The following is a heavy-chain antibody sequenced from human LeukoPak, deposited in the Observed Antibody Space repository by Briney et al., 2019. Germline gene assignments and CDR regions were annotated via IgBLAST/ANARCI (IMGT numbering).Heavy chain of an antibody. CDR2: ISGSGGST. Sequence: GGSLRLSCAASGFTFSSYAMSWVRQAPGKGLEWVSAISGSGGSTYYADSVKGRFTISRDNSKNTLYLQMNSLRAEDTAVYYCAKDLFGGIPARNAFDIWGQGTMVTVSS. D-gene: IGHD3-10*02. V-gene: IGHV3-23*01. CDR1: GFTFSSYA. CDR3: AKDLFGGIPARNAFDI. J-gene: IGHJ3*02.